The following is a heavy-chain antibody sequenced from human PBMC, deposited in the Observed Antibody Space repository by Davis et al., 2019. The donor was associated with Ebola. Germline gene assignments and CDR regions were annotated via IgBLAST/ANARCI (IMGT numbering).Heavy chain of an antibody. CDR2: ISGSATTV. D-gene: IGHD2-21*02. CDR1: GFVFSSYV. CDR3: TRERYVVMTAQPGRWFDP. Sequence: GGSLRLSCAASGFVFSSYVMSWIRQAPGQGLEWVSFISGSATTVSYADSVRGRFTISRDNAKNSLYLQMRSLRAEDTAIYYCTRERYVVMTAQPGRWFDPWGQGTLVTVSS. V-gene: IGHV3-48*03. J-gene: IGHJ5*02.